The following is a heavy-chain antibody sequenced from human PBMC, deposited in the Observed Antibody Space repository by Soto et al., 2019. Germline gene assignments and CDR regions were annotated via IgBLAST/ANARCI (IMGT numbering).Heavy chain of an antibody. CDR1: GGTFSSYA. Sequence: SVKVSCKASGGTFSSYAISWVRQAPVQGLEWMGGIIPIFGTANYAQKFQGRVTITADKSTSTAYMELSSLRSEDTAVYYCARAPPPLGSSGWIFDYWGQGTLVTVSS. V-gene: IGHV1-69*06. J-gene: IGHJ4*02. CDR3: ARAPPPLGSSGWIFDY. D-gene: IGHD6-19*01. CDR2: IIPIFGTA.